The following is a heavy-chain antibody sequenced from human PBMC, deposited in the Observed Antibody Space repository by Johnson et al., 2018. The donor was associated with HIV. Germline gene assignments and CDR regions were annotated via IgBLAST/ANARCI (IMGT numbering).Heavy chain of an antibody. CDR1: GFTFSSYA. CDR3: ARATTPHDAFDI. CDR2: ISGSGGST. V-gene: IGHV3-23*04. J-gene: IGHJ3*02. Sequence: EEQLVESGGGVVQPGRSLRLSCAASGFTFSSYAMSWVRQAPGKGLEWVSAISGSGGSTYYADSGKGRFTISRDNSKNTLYLQMNSLSAEDTAVYYCARATTPHDAFDIWGQGTMVTVSS. D-gene: IGHD1-1*01.